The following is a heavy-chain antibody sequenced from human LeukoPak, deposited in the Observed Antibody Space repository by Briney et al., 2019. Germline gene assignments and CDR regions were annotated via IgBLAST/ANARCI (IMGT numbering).Heavy chain of an antibody. CDR3: VKGFDGSYSD. Sequence: GGSLRLSCSASGFTFRNYGMHGVRQAPGKGLEHVSHISTNGGSTYYADSVKGRFTISRDNSKNTLYFQVSSLRVEDTAVYYCVKGFDGSYSDWGQGTLVTVSS. D-gene: IGHD1-26*01. V-gene: IGHV3-64*05. J-gene: IGHJ4*02. CDR2: ISTNGGST. CDR1: GFTFRNYG.